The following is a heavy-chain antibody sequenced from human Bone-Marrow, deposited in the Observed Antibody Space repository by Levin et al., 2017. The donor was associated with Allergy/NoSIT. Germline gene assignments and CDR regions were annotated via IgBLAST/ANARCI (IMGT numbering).Heavy chain of an antibody. CDR1: GFAFSDYT. CDR2: LLLLLSSL. Sequence: SLRLSCAASGFAFSDYTLNWVRQTPGKGLEWFSSLLLLLSSLSSPSSFKGRFTVSRDNGKNSLFLQMNNLRADDTALYYCATSPGYSAGGGCFYFQDWGQGTLVTASS. CDR3: ATSPGYSAGGGCFYFQD. D-gene: IGHD2-8*02. V-gene: IGHV3-21*01. J-gene: IGHJ4*02.